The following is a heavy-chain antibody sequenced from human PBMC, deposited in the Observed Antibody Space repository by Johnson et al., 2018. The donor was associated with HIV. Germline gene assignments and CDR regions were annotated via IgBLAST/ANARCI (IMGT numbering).Heavy chain of an antibody. CDR1: GFTFSSYW. D-gene: IGHD1-1*01. J-gene: IGHJ3*02. CDR3: ARGDGVTSAFDI. V-gene: IGHV3-74*02. Sequence: EVQLVESGGGLVQPGGSLRLSCAASGFTFSSYWMHWVRQVPGKGLVWVSRINSDGSTTTYADSVKGRFTISRDNAKNTLYLQMSSLRTEDTAVYYCARGDGVTSAFDIWGQGTVVTVSS. CDR2: INSDGSTT.